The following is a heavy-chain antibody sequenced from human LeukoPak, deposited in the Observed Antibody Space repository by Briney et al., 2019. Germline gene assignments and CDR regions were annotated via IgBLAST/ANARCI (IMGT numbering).Heavy chain of an antibody. V-gene: IGHV3-7*01. CDR2: IKQDGSEK. CDR3: ARERVVADIRHFDY. Sequence: GGSLRLSCAASGFTFSSYWMSWVRQAPGKGLEWVANIKQDGSEKYYVDSVKGRFTISRDNAKNSLYLQMNSLRAEDTAVYYCARERVVADIRHFDYWGQGTLVTVSS. J-gene: IGHJ4*02. D-gene: IGHD2-15*01. CDR1: GFTFSSYW.